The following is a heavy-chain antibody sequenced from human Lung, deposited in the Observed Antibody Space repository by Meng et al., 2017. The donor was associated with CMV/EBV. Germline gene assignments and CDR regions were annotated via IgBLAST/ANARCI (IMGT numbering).Heavy chain of an antibody. CDR3: AGSRSGRYPPFDY. D-gene: IGHD6-19*01. CDR2: ISYTSHYI. CDR1: GFTFSSFT. Sequence: LTXAASGFTFSSFTMNWVRQAPGKGLEWVSSISYTSHYIYYADSLKGRFTISRDNARNSLYLQMNSLRAEDTTVYYCAGSRSGRYPPFDYWGQGTXVTVSS. J-gene: IGHJ4*02. V-gene: IGHV3-21*01.